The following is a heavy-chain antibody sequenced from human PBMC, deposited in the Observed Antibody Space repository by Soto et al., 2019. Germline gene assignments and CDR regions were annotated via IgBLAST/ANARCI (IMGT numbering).Heavy chain of an antibody. D-gene: IGHD6-13*01. J-gene: IGHJ6*02. Sequence: EVQLLESGGGLVQPGESLRLSCAASGFIFSDYAMTWVRQAPGKGLEWASGISGSGESRYYADSVEGRFTISRDNSKNTLYLQMNSLRGEDTAVYYCARDRHGSDWYTYYFYTLAVWGQGTTVTVSS. V-gene: IGHV3-23*01. CDR3: ARDRHGSDWYTYYFYTLAV. CDR2: ISGSGESR. CDR1: GFIFSDYA.